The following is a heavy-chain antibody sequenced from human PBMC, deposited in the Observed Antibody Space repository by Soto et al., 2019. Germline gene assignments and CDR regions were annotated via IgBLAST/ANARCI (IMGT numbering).Heavy chain of an antibody. V-gene: IGHV3-21*01. Sequence: EVQLVESGGGLVKPGGSLRLSCATSGFTFSSYSMNWVRQAPGKGLEWVSSISSSTGYIYYADSVKGRFTISRDNAKNSLYLQMKSLRAEDTAVYYCARAGRDGYNWDYWGQGTLVTVSS. CDR1: GFTFSSYS. D-gene: IGHD5-12*01. J-gene: IGHJ4*02. CDR3: ARAGRDGYNWDY. CDR2: ISSSTGYI.